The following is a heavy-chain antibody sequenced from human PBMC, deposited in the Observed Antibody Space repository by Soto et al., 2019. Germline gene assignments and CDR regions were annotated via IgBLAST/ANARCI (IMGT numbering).Heavy chain of an antibody. CDR2: IYYSGST. J-gene: IGHJ3*02. CDR3: ARGDDILTGYNDAFDI. D-gene: IGHD3-9*01. CDR1: GGSISSYS. V-gene: IGHV4-59*01. Sequence: EPLCLTCAVSGGSISSYSWCWIRQPPGKGLEWIEYIYYSGSTNYNPSLKSRVTISVDTSKNQFSLKLSSVTAADTAVYYCARGDDILTGYNDAFDIWGQGTMVT.